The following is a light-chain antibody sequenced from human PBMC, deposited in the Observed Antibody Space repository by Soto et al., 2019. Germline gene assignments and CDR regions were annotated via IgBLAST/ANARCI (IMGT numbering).Light chain of an antibody. CDR2: TTS. J-gene: IGKJ1*01. CDR1: QSISSH. V-gene: IGKV1-39*01. CDR3: QQSFSLPWT. Sequence: DTQMTQSPSSLSASVGDRVTITCRASQSISSHLNWYQQKPGKAPKLLMYTTSNLQRGVPSRFSGSGSGTDFTLTISSLQPEDFATYYCQQSFSLPWTFGQGTKVEV.